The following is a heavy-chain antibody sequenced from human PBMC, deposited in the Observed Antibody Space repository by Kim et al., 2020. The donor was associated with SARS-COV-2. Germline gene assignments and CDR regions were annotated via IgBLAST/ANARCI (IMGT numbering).Heavy chain of an antibody. CDR3: ARDMILTGSDGAFDI. D-gene: IGHD3-9*01. V-gene: IGHV1-3*01. Sequence: KFQGRVTITRDTSASTAYMELSSLRSEDTAVYYCARDMILTGSDGAFDIWGQGTMVTVSS. J-gene: IGHJ3*02.